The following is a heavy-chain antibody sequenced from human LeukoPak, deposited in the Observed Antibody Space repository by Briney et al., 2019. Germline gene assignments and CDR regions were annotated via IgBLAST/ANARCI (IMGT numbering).Heavy chain of an antibody. J-gene: IGHJ5*02. CDR2: FDPEDGET. Sequence: ASVKVSCKVSGYTLTELSMHWVRQAPGKGLEWIGGFDPEDGETIYAQKFQGRVTMTEDTSTDTAYMELSSLRSEDTAVYYCARGGRTYSSSWYRGWFDPWGQGTLVTVSS. CDR3: ARGGRTYSSSWYRGWFDP. D-gene: IGHD6-13*01. CDR1: GYTLTELS. V-gene: IGHV1-24*01.